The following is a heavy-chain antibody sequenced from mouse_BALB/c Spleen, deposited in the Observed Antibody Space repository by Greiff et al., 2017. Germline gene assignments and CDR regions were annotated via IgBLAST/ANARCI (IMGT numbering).Heavy chain of an antibody. CDR3: AREGLRRGGFAY. D-gene: IGHD2-4*01. CDR2: IDPETGGT. CDR1: GYTFTAYE. J-gene: IGHJ3*01. V-gene: IGHV1-15*01. Sequence: QVQLQQSGAELVRPGASVTLSCKASGYTFTAYEMHWVKQTPVHGLEWIGAIDPETGGTAYNQKFKGKATLTADKSSSTAYMELRSLTSEDSAVSYCAREGLRRGGFAYWGQGTLVTVSA.